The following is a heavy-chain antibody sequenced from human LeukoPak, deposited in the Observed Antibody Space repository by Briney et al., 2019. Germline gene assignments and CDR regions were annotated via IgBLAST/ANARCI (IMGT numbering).Heavy chain of an antibody. Sequence: GGSLRLSCTASGFTFGDYAMSWFRQAPGKGLEWVGFIRSKAYGGTTEYAASVKGRFTISRDDSKSIAYLQMNSLKTEDTAVYYCTRDLLAMVRGVSGYWGQGTLVTVSS. CDR3: TRDLLAMVRGVSGY. D-gene: IGHD3-10*01. V-gene: IGHV3-49*03. J-gene: IGHJ4*02. CDR2: IRSKAYGGTT. CDR1: GFTFGDYA.